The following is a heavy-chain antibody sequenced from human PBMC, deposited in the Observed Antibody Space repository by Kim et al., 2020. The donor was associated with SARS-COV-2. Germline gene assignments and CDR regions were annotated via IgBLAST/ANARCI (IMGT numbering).Heavy chain of an antibody. CDR1: GGSISSGSYY. CDR2: IYTSGST. D-gene: IGHD3-22*01. Sequence: SETLSLTCTVSGGSISSGSYYWSWIRQPAGKGLEWIGRIYTSGSTNYNPSLKSRVTISVDTSKNQFSLKLSSVTAADTAVYYCARDAPLDYYDSSSFDYWGQGTLVTVSS. V-gene: IGHV4-61*02. J-gene: IGHJ4*02. CDR3: ARDAPLDYYDSSSFDY.